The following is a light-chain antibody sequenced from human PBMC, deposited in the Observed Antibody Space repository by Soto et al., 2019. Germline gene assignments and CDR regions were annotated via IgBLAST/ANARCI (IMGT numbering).Light chain of an antibody. CDR3: QQSNSYTWT. V-gene: IGKV3-15*01. J-gene: IGKJ1*01. CDR2: GAS. CDR1: QSVNTN. Sequence: ETVWTQSPGTLSLSPGARATLSCRASQSVNTNFAWYQKNTGQAPRLIIYGASTRATGIPAGFSGSGSGTEFTLTISRLQTDDFATYECQQSNSYTWTFGQGTKVDTK.